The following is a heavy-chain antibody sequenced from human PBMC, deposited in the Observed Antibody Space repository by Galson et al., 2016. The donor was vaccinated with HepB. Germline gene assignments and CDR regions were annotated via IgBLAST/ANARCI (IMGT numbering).Heavy chain of an antibody. Sequence: SETLSLTCGVSGGSFSAYFWSWIRQPPGKGLEWIGEINHSGSTNYNPSLKSRVTMSVNTSKNQFSLKLTSVTAADTAVYYCARRGQPFTFWGQGTLVTVSS. J-gene: IGHJ4*02. V-gene: IGHV4-34*01. CDR2: INHSGST. CDR1: GGSFSAYF. CDR3: ARRGQPFTF. D-gene: IGHD1-26*01.